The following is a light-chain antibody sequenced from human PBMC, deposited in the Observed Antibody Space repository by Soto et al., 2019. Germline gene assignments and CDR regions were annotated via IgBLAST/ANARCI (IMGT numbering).Light chain of an antibody. Sequence: DIVLTQSPGTLSLSPGERATLSCRASQSVSSSYLAWYHQKPGQAPRLLIYGASSRATGIPDRFSGSGSGTDFTLTINRLEPEDFAVYYCQQYEGSPRTFGQGTKVEIK. CDR3: QQYEGSPRT. CDR1: QSVSSSY. V-gene: IGKV3-20*01. J-gene: IGKJ1*01. CDR2: GAS.